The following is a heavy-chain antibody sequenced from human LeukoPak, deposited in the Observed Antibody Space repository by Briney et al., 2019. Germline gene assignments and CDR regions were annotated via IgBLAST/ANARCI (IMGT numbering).Heavy chain of an antibody. CDR1: GGSISSSSYY. CDR3: ARHPVTYDILTGYYFDY. CDR2: IYYSGST. Sequence: KSSETLSLTCTVSGGSISSSSYYWGWIRQPPGKGLEWIGSIYYSGSTYYNPSLKSRVTISVDTSKNQFSLKLSSVTAADTAVYYCARHPVTYDILTGYYFDYWGQGTLVTVSS. J-gene: IGHJ4*02. D-gene: IGHD3-9*01. V-gene: IGHV4-39*01.